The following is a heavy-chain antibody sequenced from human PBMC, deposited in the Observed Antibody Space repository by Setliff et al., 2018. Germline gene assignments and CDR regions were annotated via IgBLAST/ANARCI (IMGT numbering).Heavy chain of an antibody. CDR2: ISGSGAI. Sequence: ETLSLTCTVSGGSISSHYWSWVRQAPGKGLEWVSAISGSGAISYADSVKGRFTVSRDNSKNTLYLQMNSLRAGDTAVYYCARDLSGWVRWELAYYWGQGTLVTVSS. V-gene: IGHV3-66*03. CDR3: ARDLSGWVRWELAYY. J-gene: IGHJ4*02. D-gene: IGHD1-26*01. CDR1: GGSISSHY.